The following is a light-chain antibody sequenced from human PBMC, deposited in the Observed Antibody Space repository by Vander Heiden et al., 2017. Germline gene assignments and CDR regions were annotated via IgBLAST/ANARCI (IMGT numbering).Light chain of an antibody. V-gene: IGLV3-1*01. CDR2: QDS. CDR1: KWGDKY. J-gene: IGLJ2*01. CDR3: QAWDSTVV. Sequence: SYVLPLPPSVSVSPGQTARNTCSGDKWGDKYACWYQQKPGQSPVLVIYQDSKRPSGIPERFSGSNSGNTATLTISGTQAMDEADYYCQAWDSTVVFGGGTKLTVL.